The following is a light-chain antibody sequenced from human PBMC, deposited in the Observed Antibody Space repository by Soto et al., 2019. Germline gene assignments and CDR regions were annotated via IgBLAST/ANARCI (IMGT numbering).Light chain of an antibody. CDR1: QRLVHSDGNTY. CDR2: KIF. J-gene: IGKJ2*01. V-gene: IGKV2-24*01. Sequence: DVVMTQTPLSSPVTLGQPASISCRSSQRLVHSDGNTYLSSLHQQPGQPPRLLIYKIFNRFSGVPDRFSGSRAGTEFTLKISRVEAEDVGVYYCIQATQFPHTFGQGTKLEIK. CDR3: IQATQFPHT.